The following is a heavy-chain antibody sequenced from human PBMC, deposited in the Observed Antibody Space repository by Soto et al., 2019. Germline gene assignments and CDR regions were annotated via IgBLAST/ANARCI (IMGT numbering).Heavy chain of an antibody. D-gene: IGHD3-3*01. V-gene: IGHV4-38-2*01. CDR2: IYHSGST. Sequence: PSETMSLTCAVSGYSISSGYYWGWIRQPPGKGLEWIGSIYHSGSTYYNPSLKSRVTISVDTSKNQFSLKLSSVTAADTAVYYCASAYHDFWSGYLGYGMDVWGQGTTVTVSS. J-gene: IGHJ6*02. CDR1: GYSISSGYY. CDR3: ASAYHDFWSGYLGYGMDV.